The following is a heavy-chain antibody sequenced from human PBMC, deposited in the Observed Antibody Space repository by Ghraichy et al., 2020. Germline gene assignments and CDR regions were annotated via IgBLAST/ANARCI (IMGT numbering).Heavy chain of an antibody. CDR1: GFTFDDYA. V-gene: IGHV3-43*02. CDR3: AKDIAPGTPFSGWYDY. D-gene: IGHD6-19*01. Sequence: GESLRLSCAASGFTFDDYAMHWVRQAPGKGLEWVSLISGDGGSTYYADSVKGRFTISRDNSKNSLYLQMNSLRTEDTALYYCAKDIAPGTPFSGWYDYWGQGTLVTVSS. J-gene: IGHJ4*02. CDR2: ISGDGGST.